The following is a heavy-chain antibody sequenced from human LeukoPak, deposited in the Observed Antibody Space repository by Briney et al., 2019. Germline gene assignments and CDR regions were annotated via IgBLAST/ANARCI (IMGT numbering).Heavy chain of an antibody. CDR2: INSDGSST. D-gene: IGHD3-22*01. V-gene: IGHV3-74*01. Sequence: PGGSLRLSCAASGFTFSSYWMHWVRQAPGKGLVWVSRINSDGSSTSYADSVKGRFTISRDNAKNTLYLQMNSLRAEDTAAYYCAGDSSGYYYVGGSFDPWGQGTLVTVSS. CDR3: AGDSSGYYYVGGSFDP. CDR1: GFTFSSYW. J-gene: IGHJ5*02.